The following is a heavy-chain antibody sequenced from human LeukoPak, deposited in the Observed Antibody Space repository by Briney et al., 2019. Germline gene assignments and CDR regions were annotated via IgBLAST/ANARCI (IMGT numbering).Heavy chain of an antibody. V-gene: IGHV3-53*04. CDR2: IYSGGGT. CDR1: GFTVSSND. D-gene: IGHD3-22*01. CDR3: ARAFNYDSSGYYPRAFDI. Sequence: PGGSLRLSCAASGFTVSSNDMSWVRQAPGKGLEWVSLIYSGGGTYYADSVKGRFTISTHNSKNTLYLQMNSLRAEDTAVYYCARAFNYDSSGYYPRAFDIWGQGTMVTVSS. J-gene: IGHJ3*02.